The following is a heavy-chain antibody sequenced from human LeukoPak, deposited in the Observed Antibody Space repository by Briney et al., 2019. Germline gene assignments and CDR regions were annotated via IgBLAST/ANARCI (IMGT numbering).Heavy chain of an antibody. V-gene: IGHV3-74*01. Sequence: GGSLRLSCAASGFTFRSYWMHWIRQVPGKGLVWVSRIHPDGSTTNCADSVKGRFTISRDSAKNTLYLQMNSLTDEDTGVYYCARGGSGNSYGELTYWGQGSLVTVSS. CDR1: GFTFRSYW. CDR3: ARGGSGNSYGELTY. D-gene: IGHD5-18*01. J-gene: IGHJ4*02. CDR2: IHPDGSTT.